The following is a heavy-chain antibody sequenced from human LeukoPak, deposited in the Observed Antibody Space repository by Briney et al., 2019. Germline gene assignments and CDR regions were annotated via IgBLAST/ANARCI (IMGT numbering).Heavy chain of an antibody. Sequence: AGGSLRLSCAASGFAFNIFGMHWVRQVPGNGLEWVAVLWADGNSAHYADSVKGRFTISRDSSENTLYLQMNSLRSEDMAVYYCVKKSAADATFHFDYWGQGTLVTVSS. V-gene: IGHV3-33*06. CDR2: LWADGNSA. J-gene: IGHJ4*02. CDR3: VKKSAADATFHFDY. D-gene: IGHD6-13*01. CDR1: GFAFNIFG.